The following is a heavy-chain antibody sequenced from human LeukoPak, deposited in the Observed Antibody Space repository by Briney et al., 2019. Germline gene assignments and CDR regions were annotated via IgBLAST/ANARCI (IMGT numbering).Heavy chain of an antibody. CDR1: GFTFSSYE. Sequence: GGSLRLSCAASGFTFSSYEMNWVRQAPGKGLEWVSAISGSGGSTYYADSVKGRFTISRDNSKNTLYLQMNSLRAEDTAVYYCAKADDTSYSSGWYEYFQHWGQGTLVTVSS. CDR3: AKADDTSYSSGWYEYFQH. V-gene: IGHV3-23*01. CDR2: ISGSGGST. D-gene: IGHD6-19*01. J-gene: IGHJ1*01.